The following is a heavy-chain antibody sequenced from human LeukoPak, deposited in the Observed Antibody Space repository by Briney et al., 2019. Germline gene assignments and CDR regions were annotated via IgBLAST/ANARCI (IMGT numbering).Heavy chain of an antibody. Sequence: PGGSLRLSCAASGFTFSTYAMTWVRRAPGKGLEWVSTISSGADYTYYADSVKGRFTISRDNSKSTLYLQMNSLRAEDTAVYYCAREPNNVVTPAGFDYWGQGTLVTVSS. J-gene: IGHJ4*02. CDR2: ISSGADYT. V-gene: IGHV3-23*01. D-gene: IGHD2-2*01. CDR1: GFTFSTYA. CDR3: AREPNNVVTPAGFDY.